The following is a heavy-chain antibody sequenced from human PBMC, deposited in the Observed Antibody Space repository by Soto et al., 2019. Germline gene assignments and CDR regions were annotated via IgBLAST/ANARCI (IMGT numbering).Heavy chain of an antibody. CDR1: GYTFTSYA. J-gene: IGHJ6*02. D-gene: IGHD3-22*01. CDR2: INAGNGNT. CDR3: ARGITYYYDSSGSDV. Sequence: EASVKVSCKASGYTFTSYAMHWVRQAPGQRLEWMGWINAGNGNTKYSQKFQGRVTITRDTSASTAYMELSSLRSEDTAVYYCARGITYYYDSSGSDVWGQGTTVTVSS. V-gene: IGHV1-3*01.